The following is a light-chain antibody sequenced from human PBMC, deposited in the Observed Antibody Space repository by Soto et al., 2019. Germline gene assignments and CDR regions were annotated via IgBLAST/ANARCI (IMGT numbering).Light chain of an antibody. CDR3: SSYASGTTLVV. V-gene: IGLV2-14*01. Sequence: QSALTQPASVSGSPGQSITISCTGTSSDIGGYNYVSWFQQHPGKAPKLMIYEVSHRASGVSNRFSGSKSGNTASLTISGLQAEDEADYYCSSYASGTTLVVFGGGTKLTVL. J-gene: IGLJ2*01. CDR1: SSDIGGYNY. CDR2: EVS.